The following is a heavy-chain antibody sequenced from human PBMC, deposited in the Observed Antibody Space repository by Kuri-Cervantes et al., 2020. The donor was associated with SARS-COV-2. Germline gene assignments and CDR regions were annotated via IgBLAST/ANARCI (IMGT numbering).Heavy chain of an antibody. V-gene: IGHV5-51*01. CDR2: IYPGDSDT. CDR3: ARRDFGSGSYYLDY. D-gene: IGHD3-10*01. Sequence: GGSLRLSCKGSGYSFSTNWIAWVRQMPGKGLEWMGVIYPGDSDTRYSPSFQSQVTISADKSISTAYLQWSSLKASDTAMYYCARRDFGSGSYYLDYWGQGTLVTVSS. J-gene: IGHJ4*02. CDR1: GYSFSTNW.